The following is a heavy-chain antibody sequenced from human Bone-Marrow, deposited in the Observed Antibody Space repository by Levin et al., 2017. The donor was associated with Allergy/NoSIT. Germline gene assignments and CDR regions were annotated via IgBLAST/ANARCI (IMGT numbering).Heavy chain of an antibody. CDR2: IKQDGSEK. D-gene: IGHD1-1*01. V-gene: IGHV3-7*01. CDR3: ARVEGWNDFSHDY. J-gene: IGHJ4*02. Sequence: SCAASGFTFSSYWMSWVRQAPGKGLEWVANIKQDGSEKYYVDSVKGRFTISRDNAKNSLYLQMNSLRAEDTAVYYCARVEGWNDFSHDYWGQGTLVTVSS. CDR1: GFTFSSYW.